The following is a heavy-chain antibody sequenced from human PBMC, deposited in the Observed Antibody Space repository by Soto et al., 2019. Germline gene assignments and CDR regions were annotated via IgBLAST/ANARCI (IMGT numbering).Heavy chain of an antibody. J-gene: IGHJ4*02. D-gene: IGHD3-3*01. V-gene: IGHV3-23*01. Sequence: EVQLLESGGGLVQPGGSLRLSCAASGFTFSSYAMSWVRQALGKGLEWVSAISGSGGSTYYADSVKGRFTISRDNSKNTLYLQMNSLRAEDTAVYYCAKQNYDFWSGYLNWGQGTLVTVSS. CDR3: AKQNYDFWSGYLN. CDR2: ISGSGGST. CDR1: GFTFSSYA.